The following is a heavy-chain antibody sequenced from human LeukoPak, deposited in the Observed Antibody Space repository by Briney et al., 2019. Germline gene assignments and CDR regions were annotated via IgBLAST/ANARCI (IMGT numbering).Heavy chain of an antibody. Sequence: GGSLRLSWAASGFTFSSYGMHWVRQALGKGLEWVAFIRYDGSNKYYADSVKGRFTISRDNSKNTLYLQMNSLRAEDTAVYYCAKDRPPYIAVAGGFDYWGQGTLVTVSS. D-gene: IGHD6-19*01. J-gene: IGHJ4*02. CDR1: GFTFSSYG. V-gene: IGHV3-30*02. CDR2: IRYDGSNK. CDR3: AKDRPPYIAVAGGFDY.